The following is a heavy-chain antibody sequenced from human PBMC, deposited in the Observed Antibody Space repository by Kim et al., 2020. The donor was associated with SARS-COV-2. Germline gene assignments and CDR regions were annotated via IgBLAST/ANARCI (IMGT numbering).Heavy chain of an antibody. J-gene: IGHJ4*02. Sequence: SETLSLTCTVSGGSISSSSYYWGWIRQPPGKGLEWIGSIYYSGSTYYNPSLKSRVTISVDTSKNQFSLKLSSVTAADTAVYYCARHYFNCGGDCYECDYWGQGTLVTVSS. D-gene: IGHD2-21*02. CDR3: ARHYFNCGGDCYECDY. CDR1: GGSISSSSYY. V-gene: IGHV4-39*01. CDR2: IYYSGST.